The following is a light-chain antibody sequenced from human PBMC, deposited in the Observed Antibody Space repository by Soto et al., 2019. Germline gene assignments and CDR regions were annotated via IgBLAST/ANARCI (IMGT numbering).Light chain of an antibody. CDR1: QGISNF. J-gene: IGKJ1*01. CDR2: GSS. V-gene: IGKV1-27*01. CDR3: QKYDSDPRT. Sequence: GDRVTITCRASQGISNFLAWYQQKPGKVPKLLIYGSSTLQAGVPSRFSGSGSGTDFTLTISSLQPEDVATYYCQKYDSDPRTFGQGTKVDIK.